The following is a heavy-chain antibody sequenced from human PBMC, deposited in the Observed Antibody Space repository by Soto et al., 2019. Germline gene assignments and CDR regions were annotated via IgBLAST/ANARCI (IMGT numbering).Heavy chain of an antibody. D-gene: IGHD3-22*01. J-gene: IGHJ3*02. V-gene: IGHV4-30-4*01. CDR2: IYYSGST. Sequence: SETLSLTCTVSGCSISSGDYYWSWIRQPPGKGQEWIGYIYYSGSTYYDPSLKSRVTISVDTSKNQFSLKLSSVTAADTAVYYCARDATRYYDSSGYFRSHAFDIWGQGTMVTVSS. CDR3: ARDATRYYDSSGYFRSHAFDI. CDR1: GCSISSGDYY.